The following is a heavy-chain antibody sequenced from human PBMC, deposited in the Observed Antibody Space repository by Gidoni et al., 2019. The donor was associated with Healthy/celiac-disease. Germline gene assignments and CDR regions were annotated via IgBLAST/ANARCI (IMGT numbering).Heavy chain of an antibody. D-gene: IGHD3-22*01. J-gene: IGHJ4*02. CDR1: GGPISSSSYY. CDR3: ATPYYYDSSGPRDY. V-gene: IGHV4-39*01. Sequence: QLQLQESGPGLVKPSETLSLTCTVPGGPISSSSYYWGWIRQPPGKGLEWIGSIYYSGSTYYNPSLKSRVTISVDTSKNQFSLKLSSVTAADTAVYYCATPYYYDSSGPRDYWGQGTLVTVSS. CDR2: IYYSGST.